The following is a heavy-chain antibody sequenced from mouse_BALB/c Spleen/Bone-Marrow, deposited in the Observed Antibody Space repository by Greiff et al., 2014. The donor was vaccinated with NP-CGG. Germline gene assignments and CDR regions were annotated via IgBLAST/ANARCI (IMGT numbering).Heavy chain of an antibody. Sequence: EVNVVESGGGLVQPGGSLKLSCAASGFTFSNYGTSWVRQTPDKRLDLVATINSNGGTTYYPDSVKGRFTISRDNAKNTLYLQMSSLKSEDTAMYFCARGLYYVAYGPGFAYWGQGTLVTVSA. CDR1: GFTFSNYG. V-gene: IGHV5-6-3*01. D-gene: IGHD2-13*01. CDR2: INSNGGTT. J-gene: IGHJ3*01. CDR3: ARGLYYVAYGPGFAY.